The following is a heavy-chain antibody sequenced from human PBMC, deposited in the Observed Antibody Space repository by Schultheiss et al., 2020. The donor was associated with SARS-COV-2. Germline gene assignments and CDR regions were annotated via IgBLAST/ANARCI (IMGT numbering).Heavy chain of an antibody. Sequence: GESLKISCAASGFTVSSNYMSWVRQAPGKGLEWVANIKGDGSVKAYVDSVKGRFTISRDNAKNSLYLQMNGLRADDTAMYYCARDTGSFYVDYWGQGTLVTVSS. CDR3: ARDTGSFYVDY. CDR2: IKGDGSVK. D-gene: IGHD1-26*01. CDR1: GFTVSSNY. J-gene: IGHJ4*02. V-gene: IGHV3-7*03.